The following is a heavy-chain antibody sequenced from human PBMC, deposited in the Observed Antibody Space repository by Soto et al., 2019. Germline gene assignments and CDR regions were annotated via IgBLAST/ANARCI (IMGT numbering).Heavy chain of an antibody. Sequence: GGLLRLSYLSSGVTFSSYWMHWLLQAPGGELVWVSEIDTDGNSRNYADSVKGRFTISRDNAKNTLYLQMNSLTDEDTAVYLCASLSAPVDFWGRGTLVTVSS. CDR1: GVTFSSYW. CDR2: IDTDGNSR. D-gene: IGHD2-2*01. V-gene: IGHV3-74*01. CDR3: ASLSAPVDF. J-gene: IGHJ4*02.